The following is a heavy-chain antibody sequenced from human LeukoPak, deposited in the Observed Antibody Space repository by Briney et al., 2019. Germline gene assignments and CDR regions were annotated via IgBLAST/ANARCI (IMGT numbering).Heavy chain of an antibody. J-gene: IGHJ4*02. CDR3: AKRPSDYGDYVTYFDY. CDR1: GFSFISYG. CDR2: ISDDGRNK. Sequence: GGSLRLSCAASGFSFISYGMHWVRQAPGGGREGVGVISDDGRNKKYADSVKGRFTISRDNSKDTLYLQMNSLRDEDTAVYYCAKRPSDYGDYVTYFDYWGQGTLVTVSS. V-gene: IGHV3-30*18. D-gene: IGHD4-17*01.